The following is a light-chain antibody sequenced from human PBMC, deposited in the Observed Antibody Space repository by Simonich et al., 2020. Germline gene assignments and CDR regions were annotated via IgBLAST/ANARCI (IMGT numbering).Light chain of an antibody. Sequence: DIVMTQTPLSLSVTPGQPASISCKSSQSLLHSDGKTYLYWYLQKPGQSPQLLIYEVSSRVSGVPDRFSGSGSGTDFTLKISRVKAEDVGVYYCMQGIHLPYTFGQGTKLEIK. CDR1: QSLLHSDGKTY. CDR3: MQGIHLPYT. J-gene: IGKJ2*01. CDR2: EVS. V-gene: IGKV2-29*02.